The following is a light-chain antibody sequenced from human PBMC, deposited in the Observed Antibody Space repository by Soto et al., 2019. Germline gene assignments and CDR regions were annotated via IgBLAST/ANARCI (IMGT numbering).Light chain of an antibody. Sequence: DIQLTQSPPTLSASVGDRVTITCRASQSIRYYLAWYQQLPGKAPKLLIYGASSLQSGVPSRFSGSGFGTEFSLTISSLQTDDFATYFCQDHNSYSQTFGQGTKVEIK. CDR1: QSIRYY. CDR3: QDHNSYSQT. J-gene: IGKJ1*01. V-gene: IGKV1-5*01. CDR2: GAS.